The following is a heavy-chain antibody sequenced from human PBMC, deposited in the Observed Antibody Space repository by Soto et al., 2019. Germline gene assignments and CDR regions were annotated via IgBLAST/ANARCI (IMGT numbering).Heavy chain of an antibody. D-gene: IGHD2-2*01. CDR3: ARREYQLPRRVCWFDP. CDR2: INHSGST. J-gene: IGHJ5*02. Sequence: SLTCAVYGGSFSGYYWSWIRQPPGKGLEWIGEINHSGSTNYNPSLKSRVTISVDTSKNQFSLKLSSVTAADTAVYYCARREYQLPRRVCWFDPWGQGTLVTVSS. CDR1: GGSFSGYY. V-gene: IGHV4-34*01.